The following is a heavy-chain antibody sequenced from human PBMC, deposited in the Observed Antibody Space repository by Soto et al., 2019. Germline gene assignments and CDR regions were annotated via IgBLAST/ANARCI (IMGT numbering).Heavy chain of an antibody. CDR1: GFTFSSYA. J-gene: IGHJ6*02. V-gene: IGHV3-30-3*01. CDR3: ARTPRGQWELPYYYCGMDV. Sequence: QVQLVESGGGVVQPGRSLRLSCAASGFTFSSYAMHWVRQAPGKGLEWVAVISYDGSNKYYADSGKGRFTISRDNSKNTLYLQMNSLRAEDTAVYYCARTPRGQWELPYYYCGMDVWGQGTTVTVSS. CDR2: ISYDGSNK. D-gene: IGHD1-26*01.